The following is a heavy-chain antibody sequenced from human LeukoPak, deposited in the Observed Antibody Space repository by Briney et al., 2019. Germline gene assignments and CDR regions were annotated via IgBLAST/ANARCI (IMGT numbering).Heavy chain of an antibody. CDR2: IYNSGNT. Sequence: SETLSLTCTVSGGSSTSYFWSWVWQSPGKGLEWIGYIYNSGNTNYNPSLKSRVTISRDMSRNQFSLKLRSVTAADTAVYYCARVSGSGWYYFDHWGQGTLVTVSS. J-gene: IGHJ4*02. V-gene: IGHV4-59*01. CDR3: ARVSGSGWYYFDH. CDR1: GGSSTSYF. D-gene: IGHD6-19*01.